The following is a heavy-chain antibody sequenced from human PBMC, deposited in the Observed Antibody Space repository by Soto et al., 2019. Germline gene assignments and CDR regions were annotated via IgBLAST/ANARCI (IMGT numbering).Heavy chain of an antibody. Sequence: EVQLLESGGGLVQPGGSLRLSCAASGFTFSSYAMSWVREAPGKGLEWVSGISGSGGRTYYADSVKGRFTISRDNSKNTLYLQMNSLRAEDTAVYYCATDLGAYYGSGSYFDYCGQGTLVTVSS. V-gene: IGHV3-23*01. CDR2: ISGSGGRT. CDR3: ATDLGAYYGSGSYFDY. J-gene: IGHJ4*02. D-gene: IGHD3-10*01. CDR1: GFTFSSYA.